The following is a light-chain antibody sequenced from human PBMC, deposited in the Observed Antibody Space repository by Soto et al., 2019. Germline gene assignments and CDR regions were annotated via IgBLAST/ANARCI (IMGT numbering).Light chain of an antibody. CDR3: QQYGSSPMYT. CDR1: QSVSRGS. V-gene: IGKV3-20*01. J-gene: IGKJ2*01. CDR2: GAS. Sequence: EIVLTQSPGTLSLSPGERATLSCRASQSVSRGSLPWYQQKPGQAPRLFIYGASSRTTGIPDRFSGSGSGTDFTLTISRLEPEDFAVYYCQQYGSSPMYTFGQGTKLEIK.